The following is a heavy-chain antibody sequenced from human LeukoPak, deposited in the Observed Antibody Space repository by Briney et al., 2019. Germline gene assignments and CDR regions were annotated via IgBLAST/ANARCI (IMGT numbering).Heavy chain of an antibody. V-gene: IGHV1-2*02. CDR2: INPNSGGT. CDR3: ARVYCSSTSCSGDAYDI. J-gene: IGHJ3*02. D-gene: IGHD2-2*01. Sequence: ASVKVPCKASGYTFTGYYMHWVRQAPGQGLEWMGWINPNSGGTNYAQKFQGRVTMTRDTSISTAYMELSRLRSDDTAVYYCARVYCSSTSCSGDAYDIWGQGTMVTVSS. CDR1: GYTFTGYY.